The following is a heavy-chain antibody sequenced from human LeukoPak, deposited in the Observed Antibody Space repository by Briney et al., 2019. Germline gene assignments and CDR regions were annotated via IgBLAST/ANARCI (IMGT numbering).Heavy chain of an antibody. CDR2: IWYDGSNQ. V-gene: IGHV3-33*01. J-gene: IGHJ1*01. CDR3: AAFQRGDYGEYFQH. D-gene: IGHD4-17*01. Sequence: GGSLRLSCAASGFTFSNYGMHWLRQAPGKGLEWVAVIWYDGSNQNYADSVRGRFTISRDNSKNTLYLQMNSLRVEDTAVYYCAAFQRGDYGEYFQHWGPGTLVTVSS. CDR1: GFTFSNYG.